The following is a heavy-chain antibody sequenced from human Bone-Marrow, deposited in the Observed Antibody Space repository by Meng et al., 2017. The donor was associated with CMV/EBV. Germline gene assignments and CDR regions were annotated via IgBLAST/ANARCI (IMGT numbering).Heavy chain of an antibody. D-gene: IGHD2-2*01. V-gene: IGHV5-10-1*01. CDR1: GYNFPDYW. CDR3: ARLKFSGPMPWFDP. Sequence: VQLVQSGAELKKPGESLRISCQGYGYNFPDYWISWVRQMPGKGLEWMGRIDPRNSYTDYSPSFEGHDTISVDKSITTAFLQWSSVKASDTAIYYCARLKFSGPMPWFDPWGQGTLVTVSS. CDR2: IDPRNSYT. J-gene: IGHJ5*02.